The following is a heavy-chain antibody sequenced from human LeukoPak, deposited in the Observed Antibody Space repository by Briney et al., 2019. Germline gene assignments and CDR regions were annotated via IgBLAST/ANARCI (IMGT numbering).Heavy chain of an antibody. CDR1: GFTFSNAW. Sequence: PGGSLRLSCAASGFTFSNAWMSWVRQAPGKGLEWVSYISDSGNTIHSADSVKGRFTISMDNAKNSLYLQMNSLRAEDTAVYYCARARDNWNYEAFDIWGQGTMVTVS. D-gene: IGHD1-7*01. CDR2: ISDSGNTI. CDR3: ARARDNWNYEAFDI. J-gene: IGHJ3*02. V-gene: IGHV3-11*01.